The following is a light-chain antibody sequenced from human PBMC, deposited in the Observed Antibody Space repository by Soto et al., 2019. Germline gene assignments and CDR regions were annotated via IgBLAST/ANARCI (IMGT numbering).Light chain of an antibody. V-gene: IGLV2-14*03. CDR3: NSYTSTSTSYV. CDR2: DVS. CDR1: SSDVCGYNY. J-gene: IGLJ1*01. Sequence: QSALTQPASVSGSPGQSITISCTGTSSDVCGYNYVSWYQHHPGKAPKLMIYDVSNRPSGVSNRFSGSKSGNTASLTISGLQAEDEADYYCNSYTSTSTSYVFGTGTKLTVL.